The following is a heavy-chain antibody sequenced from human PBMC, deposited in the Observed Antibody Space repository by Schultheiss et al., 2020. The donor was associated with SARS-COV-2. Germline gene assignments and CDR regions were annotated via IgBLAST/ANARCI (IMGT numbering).Heavy chain of an antibody. CDR2: INHSGST. J-gene: IGHJ5*02. D-gene: IGHD4-17*01. CDR1: GGSFSGYY. V-gene: IGHV4-34*01. CDR3: ARSFSVTTQPNWFDP. Sequence: SETLSLTCAVYGGSFSGYYWSWIRQPPGKGLEWIGEINHSGSTNYNPSLKSRVTISVDTSKNQFSLKLSSVTAADTAVYYCARSFSVTTQPNWFDPWGQGTLVTVSS.